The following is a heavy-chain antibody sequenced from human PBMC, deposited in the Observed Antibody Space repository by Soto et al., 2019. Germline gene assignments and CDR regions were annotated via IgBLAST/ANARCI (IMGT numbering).Heavy chain of an antibody. CDR3: ARVVTHYDFWSGYYDGTWNWFDP. D-gene: IGHD3-3*01. CDR1: GFTFSSYA. J-gene: IGHJ5*02. CDR2: ISYDGSNK. V-gene: IGHV3-30-3*01. Sequence: PGGSLRLSCAASGFTFSSYAMHWVRQAPGKGLEWVAVISYDGSNKYYADSVKGRFTISRDNSKNTLYLQMNSLRAEDTAVYYCARVVTHYDFWSGYYDGTWNWFDPWGQGTLVTVSS.